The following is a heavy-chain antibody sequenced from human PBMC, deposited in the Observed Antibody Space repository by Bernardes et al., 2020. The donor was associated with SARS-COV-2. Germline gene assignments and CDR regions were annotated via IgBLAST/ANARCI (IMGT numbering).Heavy chain of an antibody. CDR1: GYNFTVDY. V-gene: IGHV1-2*02. CDR2: INPNSAGT. Sequence: ASVKVSCKAAGYNFTVDYMRWVRQAPWQGLDWMGWINPNSAGTNYAQKFQGRVTMTRDTSIRTAYMELSRLKSDDTAVYYCARNRYCNSTSCYTGGWFDPWGQRTLVTVSS. D-gene: IGHD2-2*02. CDR3: ARNRYCNSTSCYTGGWFDP. J-gene: IGHJ5*02.